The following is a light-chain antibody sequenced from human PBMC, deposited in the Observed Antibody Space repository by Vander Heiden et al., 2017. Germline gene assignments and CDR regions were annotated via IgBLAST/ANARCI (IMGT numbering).Light chain of an antibody. CDR2: DAS. CDR3: QHYDTYY. J-gene: IGKJ3*01. Sequence: DIQMTQSPSTLSASVGDRVTITCRASQSISNYLAWYQQKPGKAPKLLIYDASSLESGVPSRFSGSGSGTEFTLTISSLQPDDFATYYCQHYDTYYFGHGTKVDIK. CDR1: QSISNY. V-gene: IGKV1-5*01.